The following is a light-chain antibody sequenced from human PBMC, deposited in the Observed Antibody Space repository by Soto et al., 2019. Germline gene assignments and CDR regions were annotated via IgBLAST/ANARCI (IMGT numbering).Light chain of an antibody. CDR3: QQRSNWPPLT. CDR2: DAS. CDR1: QSVSTY. Sequence: EIVLTQSPATLSLSPGERATLSCRASQSVSTYLAWYQQKPGQAPRLLIYDASNRATGIPTRFSGSGSATDFTLTISNLEPEDFAVYYCQQRSNWPPLTFGGGTKVEIK. J-gene: IGKJ4*01. V-gene: IGKV3-11*01.